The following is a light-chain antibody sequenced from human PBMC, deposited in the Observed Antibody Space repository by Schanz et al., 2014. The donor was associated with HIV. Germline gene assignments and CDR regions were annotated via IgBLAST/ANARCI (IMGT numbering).Light chain of an antibody. CDR3: QQYYASPRT. J-gene: IGKJ1*01. Sequence: IRMTQSPSSVSASTGDRVTITCRARQDISSYLAWYQQKPGKAPKLLIYAASTLQSGVPSRFSGSGSGTDFTLTISCLQSEDFATYSCQQYYASPRTFGQGTKVEV. CDR2: AAS. CDR1: QDISSY. V-gene: IGKV1-8*01.